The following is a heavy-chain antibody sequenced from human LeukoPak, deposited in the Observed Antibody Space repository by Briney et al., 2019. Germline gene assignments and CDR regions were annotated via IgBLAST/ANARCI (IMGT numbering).Heavy chain of an antibody. V-gene: IGHV4-39*07. CDR3: ARDRAAYCGGGTCYGPGWFDP. CDR2: IYYSGST. D-gene: IGHD2-15*01. CDR1: GGSISSSSYY. Sequence: SETLSLTCTVSGGSISSSSYYWGWIRQPPGKGLEWIGTIYYSGSTYYNPSLKSRVAISVDTSKNQFSLKLSSVTAADTAVFYCARDRAAYCGGGTCYGPGWFDPWGQGTLVTVSS. J-gene: IGHJ5*02.